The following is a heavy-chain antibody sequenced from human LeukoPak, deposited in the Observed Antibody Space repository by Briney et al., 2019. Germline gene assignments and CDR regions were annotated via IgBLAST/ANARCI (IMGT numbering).Heavy chain of an antibody. J-gene: IGHJ6*03. V-gene: IGHV4-39*07. CDR3: ARVPLRKRWLQKDYYYYIDV. CDR1: GVSISSSNSY. D-gene: IGHD5-24*01. CDR2: IYHSGST. Sequence: PSETLSLTCTVSGVSISSSNSYWGWIRQPPGKGLEWIGSIYHSGSTYYNPSLKSRVTMSVDTSKNQFSLKLSSVTAADTAMYYCARVPLRKRWLQKDYYYYIDVWGKGTTVTVSS.